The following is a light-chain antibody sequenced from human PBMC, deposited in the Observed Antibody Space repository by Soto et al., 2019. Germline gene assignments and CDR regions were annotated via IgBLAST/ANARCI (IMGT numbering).Light chain of an antibody. CDR3: QSYDNSLNHVV. CDR1: SSNIGSFYD. Sequence: QSVLTQPPSVSGAPGQRVTIPCTGSSSNIGSFYDVHWYQQLPGTVPKLLIYSVNNRPSGVPDRFSGSKSGTAASLAITGLQAEDEADYYCQSYDNSLNHVVFGGGTQLTVL. V-gene: IGLV1-40*01. J-gene: IGLJ2*01. CDR2: SVN.